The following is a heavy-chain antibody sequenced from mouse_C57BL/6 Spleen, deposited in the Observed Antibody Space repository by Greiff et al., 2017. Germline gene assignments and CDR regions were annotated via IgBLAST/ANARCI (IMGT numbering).Heavy chain of an antibody. J-gene: IGHJ2*01. CDR1: GYTFTSYW. V-gene: IGHV1-59*01. CDR3: AREGDYDIDY. Sequence: VQLQQPGAELVRPGTSVKLSCKASGYTFTSYWMHWVKQRPGQGLEWIGVIDPSDSYTNYNQKFKGKATLTVDTSSSTAYMQLSSLTSEDSAVYYCAREGDYDIDYWGQGTTLTVSS. CDR2: IDPSDSYT. D-gene: IGHD2-4*01.